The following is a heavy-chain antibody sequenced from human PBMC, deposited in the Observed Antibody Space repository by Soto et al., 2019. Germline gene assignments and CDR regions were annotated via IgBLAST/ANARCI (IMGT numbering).Heavy chain of an antibody. CDR2: IKRKSDGGTT. CDR1: GFTFSNAW. V-gene: IGHV3-15*01. J-gene: IGHJ4*02. CDR3: AVNDYLDY. Sequence: PGGSLRLSCAASGFTFSNAWMIWVRQAPGKGLEWVGRIKRKSDGGTTDYAAPVKGRFTTSRDDSANTLYLQMNSLKIEDTAVYFCAVNDYLDYWGQGALVTVSS.